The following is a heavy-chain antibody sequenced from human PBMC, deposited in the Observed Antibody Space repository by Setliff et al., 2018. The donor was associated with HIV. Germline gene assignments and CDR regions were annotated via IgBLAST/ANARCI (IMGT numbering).Heavy chain of an antibody. CDR3: ARENYNFWSGYYYYYYGMDV. CDR1: GYTFTTYG. D-gene: IGHD3-3*01. V-gene: IGHV1-18*01. J-gene: IGHJ6*02. Sequence: ASVKVSCKASGYTFTTYGISWVRQAPGHGLEWMGWISPNFGHTNYAQKLQGRVTMTTDTSTSTAYMELRSLRSDDTAVYYCARENYNFWSGYYYYYYGMDVWGQGTTVTVSS. CDR2: ISPNFGHT.